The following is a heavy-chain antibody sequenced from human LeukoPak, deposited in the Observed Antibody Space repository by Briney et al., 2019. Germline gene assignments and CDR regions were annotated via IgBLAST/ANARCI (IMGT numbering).Heavy chain of an antibody. CDR2: IIPIFGTA. D-gene: IGHD3-22*01. V-gene: IGHV1-69*01. Sequence: SVKVSSKASGGTFSSYAISWVRQAPGQGLEWMGGIIPIFGTANYAQKFQGRVTITADESTSTAYMELSSLRSDDTAVYYCARGYYDSSGYSGAFDIWGQGTMVTVSS. CDR3: ARGYYDSSGYSGAFDI. J-gene: IGHJ3*02. CDR1: GGTFSSYA.